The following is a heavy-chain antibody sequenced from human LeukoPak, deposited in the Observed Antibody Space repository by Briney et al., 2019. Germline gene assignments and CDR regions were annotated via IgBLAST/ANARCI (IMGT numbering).Heavy chain of an antibody. CDR1: GFTFSSYS. V-gene: IGHV3-21*01. CDR2: ISSSSSYI. Sequence: GGSLRLSCAASGFTFSSYSMNWVRQAPGKGLEWVSSISSSSSYIYYADSVKGRFTISRDNAKNSLYLQMSSLRAEDTAVYYCARDRGGNSDFDYWGQGTLVTVSS. CDR3: ARDRGGNSDFDY. D-gene: IGHD4-23*01. J-gene: IGHJ4*02.